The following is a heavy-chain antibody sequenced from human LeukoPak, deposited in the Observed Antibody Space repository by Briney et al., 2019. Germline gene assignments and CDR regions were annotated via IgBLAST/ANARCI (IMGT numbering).Heavy chain of an antibody. CDR3: ARSPSYSYGSGRYGMDV. J-gene: IGHJ6*02. Sequence: GGSLRLSCAASGFTVSSNYMSWVRQAPGKGLEWVSVIYSGGSTYYADSVKGRFTISRDNSKNTLYLQMNSLRAEDTAVYYCARSPSYSYGSGRYGMDVWGQGTTVTVSS. V-gene: IGHV3-53*01. CDR2: IYSGGST. D-gene: IGHD5-18*01. CDR1: GFTVSSNY.